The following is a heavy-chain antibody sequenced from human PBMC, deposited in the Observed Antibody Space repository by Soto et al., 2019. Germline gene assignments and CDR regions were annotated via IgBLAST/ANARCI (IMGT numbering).Heavy chain of an antibody. V-gene: IGHV3-23*01. CDR2: ISGSGGST. D-gene: IGHD2-15*01. Sequence: PGESLKISCAASGFTFSSYAMSWVRQAPGKGLEWVSAISGSGGSTYYADSVKGRFTISRDNSKNTLYLQMNSLRAEDTAVYYCAKNVVYYYYGTDVWGQGTTVTSP. J-gene: IGHJ6*02. CDR3: AKNVVYYYYGTDV. CDR1: GFTFSSYA.